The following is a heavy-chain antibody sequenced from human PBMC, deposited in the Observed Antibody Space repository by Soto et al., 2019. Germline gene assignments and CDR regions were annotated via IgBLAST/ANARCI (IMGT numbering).Heavy chain of an antibody. Sequence: QVQLVQSGAEVKKPGASVKVXXXXXGNTFTSYALHWVRQAPGQRLEWMGWINAGNGNTKYSQKFQGRVTITRDTSASTAYMELSSLRSEDTAVYYCASTIVGATRFDYWGQGTLVTVSS. J-gene: IGHJ4*02. CDR2: INAGNGNT. CDR1: GNTFTSYA. D-gene: IGHD1-26*01. V-gene: IGHV1-3*01. CDR3: ASTIVGATRFDY.